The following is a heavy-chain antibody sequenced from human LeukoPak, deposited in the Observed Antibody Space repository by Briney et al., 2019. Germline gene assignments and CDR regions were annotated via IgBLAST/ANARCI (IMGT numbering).Heavy chain of an antibody. J-gene: IGHJ5*02. CDR1: GFTFSSYA. CDR3: AEGKNGTGYLNWLDP. V-gene: IGHV3-23*01. Sequence: GGSLRLSCAASGFTFSSYAMTWMRQAPGKGLEWVSTISGSGGTTYYADSVKGRFTISRDNSKNTLYLQMNSLRAEDTAVYYCAEGKNGTGYLNWLDPGGEGPLVTVS. CDR2: ISGSGGTT. D-gene: IGHD3-9*01.